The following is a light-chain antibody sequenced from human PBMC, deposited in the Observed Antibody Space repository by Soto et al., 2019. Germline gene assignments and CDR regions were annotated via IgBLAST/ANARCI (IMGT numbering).Light chain of an antibody. CDR3: CSYAGSYTPFYV. CDR1: ISDVGGYNY. V-gene: IGLV2-11*01. CDR2: DVS. Sequence: QSVLTQPRSVSGSPGQSVTISCTGTISDVGGYNYVSWYQQHPGKAPKLMIYDVSKRPSGVPDRFSGSKSGNTASLTISGLQAEDEADYYCCSYAGSYTPFYVFGTGTKVTVL. J-gene: IGLJ1*01.